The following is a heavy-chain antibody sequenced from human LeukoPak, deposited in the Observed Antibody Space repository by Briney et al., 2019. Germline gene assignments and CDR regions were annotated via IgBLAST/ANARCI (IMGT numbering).Heavy chain of an antibody. CDR2: IYQSGST. Sequence: SETLSLTCSVSGYSISSGYYWGWIRQPPGKGLEWIGSIYQSGSTYYNPSLKSRVTISVDTSKNQFSLKLSSVTAADTAVYYCARDPLRRDGYNPDDAFDIWGQGTMVTVSS. CDR3: ARDPLRRDGYNPDDAFDI. J-gene: IGHJ3*02. V-gene: IGHV4-38-2*02. CDR1: GYSISSGYY. D-gene: IGHD5-24*01.